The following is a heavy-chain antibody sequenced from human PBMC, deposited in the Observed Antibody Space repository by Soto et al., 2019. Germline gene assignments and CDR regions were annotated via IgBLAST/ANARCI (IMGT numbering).Heavy chain of an antibody. CDR2: MNPNSGNT. Sequence: ASVKVSCKASGYTFTSYDINWVRQATGQGLEWMGWMNPNSGNTGYAQKFQGRVTMTRNTSISTAYMELSSLRSEDTAVYYCAARSEYCSSTSCYSDYWGQGTLVTVSS. J-gene: IGHJ4*02. CDR3: AARSEYCSSTSCYSDY. CDR1: GYTFTSYD. D-gene: IGHD2-2*01. V-gene: IGHV1-8*01.